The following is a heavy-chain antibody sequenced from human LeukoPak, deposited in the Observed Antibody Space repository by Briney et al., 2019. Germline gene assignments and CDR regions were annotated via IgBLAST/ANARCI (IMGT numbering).Heavy chain of an antibody. J-gene: IGHJ4*02. Sequence: ASVKVSCKTSGFTFTGYYMHRVRQAPGQGLEWMGWINLNSGGTNYAQNFQGRVTMTRDTSITTAYMELSRLTSDDTAVYYCARDRVTTNTPYFDSWGQGTLVTVSS. CDR2: INLNSGGT. D-gene: IGHD4-17*01. CDR1: GFTFTGYY. V-gene: IGHV1-2*02. CDR3: ARDRVTTNTPYFDS.